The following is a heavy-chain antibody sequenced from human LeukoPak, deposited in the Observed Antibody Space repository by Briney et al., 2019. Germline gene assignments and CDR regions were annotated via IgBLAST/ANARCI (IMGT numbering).Heavy chain of an antibody. J-gene: IGHJ4*02. CDR1: GFTFSSHS. V-gene: IGHV3-48*02. Sequence: GTSLILSCAASGFTFSSHSMNWVRQAPGKGLEWVSYISTSSTTIYYADSVKGRFTISRDNAKNSLYLQMNSLRDEDTAVYYCARDRGYYYDYWGQGTLVTVSS. CDR3: ARDRGYYYDY. CDR2: ISTSSTTI. D-gene: IGHD3-10*01.